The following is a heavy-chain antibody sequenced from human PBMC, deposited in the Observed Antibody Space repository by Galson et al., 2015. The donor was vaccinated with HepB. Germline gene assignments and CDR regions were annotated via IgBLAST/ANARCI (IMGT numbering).Heavy chain of an antibody. D-gene: IGHD3-9*01. CDR2: ISWDGHSR. CDR1: GFTFDDYT. J-gene: IGHJ4*02. CDR3: ARGGRYYDTLTGYPASVYYFDY. Sequence: SLRLSCAGSGFTFDDYTIHWVRQAPGKGLEWVSLISWDGHSRYYADSVKGRFAISRGNTENSLYIQMNSLRTEDTAIYYCARGGRYYDTLTGYPASVYYFDYWGQGTLVTVSS. V-gene: IGHV3-43*01.